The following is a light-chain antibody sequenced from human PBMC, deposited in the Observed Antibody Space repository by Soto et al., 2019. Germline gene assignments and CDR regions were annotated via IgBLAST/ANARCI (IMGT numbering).Light chain of an antibody. J-gene: IGKJ1*01. V-gene: IGKV1-5*01. CDR2: DAS. CDR1: QSISSW. CDR3: KQYNSYSTGK. Sequence: DIQMTQSPSTLSASVGDRVTITCRASQSISSWLAWYQQKPGKAPKLLIYDASSLESGVPSRFSGSGSGTEFTLTISSLQPADFATYYCKQYNSYSTGKFGQGTKVEIK.